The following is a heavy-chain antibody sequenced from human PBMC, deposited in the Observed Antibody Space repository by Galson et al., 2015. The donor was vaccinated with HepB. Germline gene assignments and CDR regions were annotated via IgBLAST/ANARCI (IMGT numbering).Heavy chain of an antibody. CDR3: TRLGGSYSFHGY. V-gene: IGHV3-73*01. Sequence: SLRLSCAASGFTFSGSAMHWVRQASGKGLEWVGRIRSKANSYATAYAASVKGRFTISRDDSKNTAYLQMNSLKTEDTAVYYCTRLGGSYSFHGYWGQGTLVTVSS. CDR1: GFTFSGSA. J-gene: IGHJ4*02. CDR2: IRSKANSYAT. D-gene: IGHD1-26*01.